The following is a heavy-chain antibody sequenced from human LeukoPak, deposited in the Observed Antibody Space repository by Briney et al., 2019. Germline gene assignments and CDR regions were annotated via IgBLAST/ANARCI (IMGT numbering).Heavy chain of an antibody. D-gene: IGHD3-10*01. V-gene: IGHV1-2*02. CDR1: GYTFTGYY. CDR2: INPNSGGT. CDR3: AREDYGDPITIVRGVIITNWFDP. Sequence: GASVKVSCKASGYTFTGYYMHWVRQAPGQGLEWMGWINPNSGGTNYAQKFQGRVTMTRDTSISTAYMELSRLRSDDTAVYYCAREDYGDPITIVRGVIITNWFDPWGQGTLVTLSS. J-gene: IGHJ5*02.